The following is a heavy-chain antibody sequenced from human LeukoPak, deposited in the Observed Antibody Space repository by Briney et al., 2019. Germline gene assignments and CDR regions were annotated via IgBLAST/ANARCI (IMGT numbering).Heavy chain of an antibody. V-gene: IGHV3-33*01. CDR1: GFTFSSYG. Sequence: GGSLRLSCAASGFTFSSYGMHWVRQAPGKGLEWVAVIWHDGSIKYYADSVKGRFTISRDNSKNTLYLQMNSLRAEDTAVYYCARAVGPFDFWGPGTIVIVSS. CDR3: ARAVGPFDF. CDR2: IWHDGSIK. J-gene: IGHJ3*01.